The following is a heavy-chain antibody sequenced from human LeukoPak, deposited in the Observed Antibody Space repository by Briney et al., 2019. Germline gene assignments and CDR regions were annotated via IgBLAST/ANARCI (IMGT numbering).Heavy chain of an antibody. D-gene: IGHD1-1*01. CDR3: AQDPPRRAAGTGVY. Sequence: GGSLRLSCAASGFTFSSYAMSWVRQAPGKGLEWVSGISGSGGSTYYADSVKGRFTISRDNSKNTLYLQMNSLRAEDTAVYYCAQDPPRRAAGTGVYWGQGTLATVSS. CDR1: GFTFSSYA. CDR2: ISGSGGST. J-gene: IGHJ4*02. V-gene: IGHV3-23*01.